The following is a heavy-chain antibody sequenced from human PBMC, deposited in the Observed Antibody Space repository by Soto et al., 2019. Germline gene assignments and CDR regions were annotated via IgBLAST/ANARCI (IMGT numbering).Heavy chain of an antibody. D-gene: IGHD3-3*01. CDR1: GFTFSSYA. CDR2: ISYDGSNK. V-gene: IGHV3-30-3*01. Sequence: QVQLVESGGGVVQPGRSLRLSCAASGFTFSSYAMHWVRQAPGKGLEWVAVISYDGSNKYYADSVKGRFTISRDNSKNALYLQMNILRAQNTAVYYCARVVDDFWSGYYLDYWGQGTLVTVSS. CDR3: ARVVDDFWSGYYLDY. J-gene: IGHJ4*02.